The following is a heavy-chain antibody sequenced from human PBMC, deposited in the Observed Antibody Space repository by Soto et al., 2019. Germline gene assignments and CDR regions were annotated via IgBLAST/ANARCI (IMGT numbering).Heavy chain of an antibody. CDR3: AHSSGYIDAFDI. V-gene: IGHV4-34*01. CDR2: IYHSGST. Sequence: SETLSLTCAVYGGSFSGYYWSWIRQPPGKGLEWIGYIYHSGSTYYNPSLKSRVTISVDRSKNQFSLKLSSVTAADTAVYYCAHSSGYIDAFDIWGQGTMVTVSS. D-gene: IGHD3-22*01. CDR1: GGSFSGYY. J-gene: IGHJ3*02.